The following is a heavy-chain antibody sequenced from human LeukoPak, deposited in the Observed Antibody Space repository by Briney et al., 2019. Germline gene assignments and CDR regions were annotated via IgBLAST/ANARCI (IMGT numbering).Heavy chain of an antibody. CDR1: GGSISSYY. V-gene: IGHV4-59*01. CDR3: ASGPYCSSTSCYGWYVDY. CDR2: IYYSGST. J-gene: IGHJ4*02. D-gene: IGHD2-2*01. Sequence: PSETLSLTCTVSGGSISSYYWSWIRQPPGKGLEWIGYIYYSGSTNYNPSLKSRVTISVDTSKNQFSPKLSSVTAADTAVYYCASGPYCSSTSCYGWYVDYWGQGTLVTVSS.